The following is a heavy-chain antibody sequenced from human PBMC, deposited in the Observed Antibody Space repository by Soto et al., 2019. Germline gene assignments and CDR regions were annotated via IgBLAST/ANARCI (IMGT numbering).Heavy chain of an antibody. CDR1: GFTFSSRS. Sequence: GGSLRLSCAASGFTFSSRSMSWVRQAPGKGLDWVSIISASGDNTYYADSVKGRFTISRDNSKNTLYLQVNSLRAEDTAVYYCAKLTYSDLWSGSHVCWGQGTLVTVSS. D-gene: IGHD3-3*01. CDR3: AKLTYSDLWSGSHVC. J-gene: IGHJ4*02. V-gene: IGHV3-23*01. CDR2: ISASGDNT.